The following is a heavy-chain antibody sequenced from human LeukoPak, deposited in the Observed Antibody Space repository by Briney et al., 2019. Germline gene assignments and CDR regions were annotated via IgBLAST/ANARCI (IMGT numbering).Heavy chain of an antibody. Sequence: GGSLRLSCSASGITFSSHAMHWVRQATGKGLEYVSAISDNGGMTFYADSVKGRFTISRDNSKNTLYLQMGSLRAEDMAVYYCARAGGPYYGSGSYIAYWGQGTLVTVSS. CDR3: ARAGGPYYGSGSYIAY. J-gene: IGHJ4*02. D-gene: IGHD3-10*01. V-gene: IGHV3-64*02. CDR1: GITFSSHA. CDR2: ISDNGGMT.